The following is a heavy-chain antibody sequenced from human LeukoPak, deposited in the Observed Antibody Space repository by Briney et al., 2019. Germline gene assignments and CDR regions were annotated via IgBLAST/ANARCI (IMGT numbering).Heavy chain of an antibody. J-gene: IGHJ4*02. CDR3: ARPQDSSAWYSFEN. CDR1: GGSVTSSY. V-gene: IGHV4-59*02. CDR2: IYYSGSS. Sequence: SEALSLTCTVSGGSVTSSYWSWIRQPPGKGLDYIGFIYYSGSSNYNPSLKSRVTMSVDTSKNQVFLKLSSVTAADTAVYYCARPQDSSAWYSFENWGQGTLVTVAS. D-gene: IGHD6-19*01.